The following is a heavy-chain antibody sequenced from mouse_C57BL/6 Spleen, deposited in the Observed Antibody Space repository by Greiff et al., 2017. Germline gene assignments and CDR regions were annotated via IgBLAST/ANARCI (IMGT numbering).Heavy chain of an antibody. J-gene: IGHJ1*03. CDR2: ISNGGGST. D-gene: IGHD2-5*01. CDR3: ARTYSKNWYFDV. Sequence: EVKVVESGGGLVQPGGSLKLSCAASGFTFSDYYMYWVRQTPEKRLEWVAYISNGGGSTYYPDTVKGRFTISRDNAKNTLYLQMSRLKSEDTAMYYCARTYSKNWYFDVWGTGTTVTVSS. V-gene: IGHV5-12*01. CDR1: GFTFSDYY.